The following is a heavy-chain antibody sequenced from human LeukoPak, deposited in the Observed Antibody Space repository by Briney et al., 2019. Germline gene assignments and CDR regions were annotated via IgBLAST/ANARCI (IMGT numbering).Heavy chain of an antibody. V-gene: IGHV4-34*01. Sequence: SETLSLTCAVYGGSFSGYYWSWIRQPPGKGLEWIGEINHSGSTNYNPSLKSRATISVDTSKNQFSLKLSSVTAADTAVYYCARASGGSCYGYWGQGTLVTVSS. J-gene: IGHJ4*02. CDR2: INHSGST. CDR1: GGSFSGYY. CDR3: ARASGGSCYGY. D-gene: IGHD2-15*01.